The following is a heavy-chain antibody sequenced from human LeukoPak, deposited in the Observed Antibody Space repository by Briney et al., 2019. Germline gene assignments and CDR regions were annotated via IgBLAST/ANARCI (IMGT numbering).Heavy chain of an antibody. CDR3: ARQTRYPLYYMDV. D-gene: IGHD1-14*01. J-gene: IGHJ6*03. Sequence: SETLSLTCTVSGGSISSSSYYWGWIRQPPGKGLEWIGSIYYSGSTYYNPSLKSRVTISVDTSRNQFSLKLSSVTAADTAVYYCARQTRYPLYYMDVWGKGTTVTIS. V-gene: IGHV4-39*01. CDR2: IYYSGST. CDR1: GGSISSSSYY.